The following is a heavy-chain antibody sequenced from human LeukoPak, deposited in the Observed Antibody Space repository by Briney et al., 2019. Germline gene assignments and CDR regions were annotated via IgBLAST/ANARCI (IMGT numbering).Heavy chain of an antibody. CDR1: GYTFSDYY. D-gene: IGHD6-19*01. Sequence: RASVKVSCKTSGYTFSDYYIHWIRQAPGQGLEWMGWISAYNGNTNYAQKLQGRVTMTTDTSTSTAYMELRSLRSDDTAVYYCARDVAGTFDYWGQGTLVTVSS. CDR3: ARDVAGTFDY. V-gene: IGHV1-18*04. J-gene: IGHJ4*02. CDR2: ISAYNGNT.